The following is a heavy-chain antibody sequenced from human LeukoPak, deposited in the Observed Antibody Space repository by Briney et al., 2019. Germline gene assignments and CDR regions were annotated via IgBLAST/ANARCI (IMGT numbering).Heavy chain of an antibody. D-gene: IGHD3-10*01. J-gene: IGHJ4*02. Sequence: SDTLSLTCTVSGGSISSSSYYWGWIRQPPGKGLEWIGSIYYSRSTYYNPSLKSRVTISVDTSKNQFSLKLSSVTAAYTAVYYCARDYYGSGSYSYWGQGTLVTVSS. V-gene: IGHV4-39*07. CDR3: ARDYYGSGSYSY. CDR2: IYYSRST. CDR1: GGSISSSSYY.